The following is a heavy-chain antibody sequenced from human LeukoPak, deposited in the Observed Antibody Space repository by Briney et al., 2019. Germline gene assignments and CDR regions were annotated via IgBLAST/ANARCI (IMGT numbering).Heavy chain of an antibody. CDR2: INHSGST. CDR3: ARGSTVVTRLFDY. CDR1: GGSFSGYY. V-gene: IGHV4-34*01. Sequence: SETLSLTCAVYGGSFSGYYWSWIRQPPGKGLEWIGEINHSGSTNYNPSLKSRVTISVDTSKNQFSLKLSSVTAADTAVYYCARGSTVVTRLFDYWGQGTLVTVSS. J-gene: IGHJ4*02. D-gene: IGHD4-23*01.